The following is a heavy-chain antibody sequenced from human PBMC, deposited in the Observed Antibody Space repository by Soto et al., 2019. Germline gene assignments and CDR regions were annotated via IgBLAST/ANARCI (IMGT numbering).Heavy chain of an antibody. J-gene: IGHJ4*02. CDR2: IWSDGNKR. CDR1: GFMFTNHG. Sequence: GGSLRLSCAASGFMFTNHGMHWVRQAPGKGLEWVAVIWSDGNKRYYADSVKGRFTISRDNSKNTLYLQMNSLRAEDTAVYYCARGPYYYDILTGYTLQDFDYWGQGTLVTVSS. CDR3: ARGPYYYDILTGYTLQDFDY. V-gene: IGHV3-33*01. D-gene: IGHD3-9*01.